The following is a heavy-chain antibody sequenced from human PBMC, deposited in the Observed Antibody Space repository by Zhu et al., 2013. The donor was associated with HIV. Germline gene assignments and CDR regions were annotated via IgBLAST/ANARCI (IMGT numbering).Heavy chain of an antibody. Sequence: QVQLVQSGAEVKKPGASVKVSCKASGYSFSSYGISWVRQAPGQGLEWMGWISGYNDNRNYARKLQGRVAMTTDTSTTTAYMELRNLRSDDTAVYYCASGGLGTPWEPFDYWGQGTLVTVSS. CDR1: GYSFSSYG. D-gene: IGHD1-26*01. CDR3: ASGGLGTPWEPFDY. J-gene: IGHJ4*02. CDR2: ISGYNDNR. V-gene: IGHV1-18*01.